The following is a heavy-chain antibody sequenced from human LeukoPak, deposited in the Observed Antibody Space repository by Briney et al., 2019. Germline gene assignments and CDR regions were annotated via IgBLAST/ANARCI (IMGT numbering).Heavy chain of an antibody. CDR2: VSGGGGTT. CDR1: GFTFSSYA. J-gene: IGHJ6*03. V-gene: IGHV3-23*01. D-gene: IGHD1-26*01. CDR3: ARDPYSGGYGDYYYYYMDV. Sequence: GGSLRLSCAASGFTFSSYAMSWVRQAPGKGLEWVSTVSGGGGTTYYADSVKGRFTISRDNSKNTLFLQMNSLRAEDMAVYYCARDPYSGGYGDYYYYYMDVWGKGTTVTISS.